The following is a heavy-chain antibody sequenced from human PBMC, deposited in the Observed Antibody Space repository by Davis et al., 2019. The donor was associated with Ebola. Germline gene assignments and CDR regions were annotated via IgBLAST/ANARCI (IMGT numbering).Heavy chain of an antibody. CDR2: INSSGGST. D-gene: IGHD2-2*01. J-gene: IGHJ6*02. V-gene: IGHV1-46*01. CDR1: GYTFTSYY. Sequence: ASVLVSSKASGYTFTSYYMHWVRQAPGQAPEWTGTINSSGGSTSYAQKFQGRVTITSDTSASTAYMELSSLRSEDTAVDYCARAHCSRTSCYYGMDVWGQGTTVTVSS. CDR3: ARAHCSRTSCYYGMDV.